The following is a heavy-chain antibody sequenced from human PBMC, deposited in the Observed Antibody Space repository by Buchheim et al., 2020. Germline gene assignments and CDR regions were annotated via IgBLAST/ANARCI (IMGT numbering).Heavy chain of an antibody. CDR2: ISSSGSTI. Sequence: EVQLVESGGGLVQPGGSPRLSCVASGFTFSSYDMNWVRQAPGKGLEWISYISSSGSTIYYADSVKGRFTISSDNAKNSLYLQMNSLRAEDTAVYYCARTDSSGWYDMDVWGQGTT. D-gene: IGHD6-19*01. CDR3: ARTDSSGWYDMDV. CDR1: GFTFSSYD. J-gene: IGHJ6*02. V-gene: IGHV3-48*03.